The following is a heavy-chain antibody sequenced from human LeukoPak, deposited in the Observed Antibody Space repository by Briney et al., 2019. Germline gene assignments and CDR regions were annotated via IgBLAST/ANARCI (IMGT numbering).Heavy chain of an antibody. CDR3: ARGGVPAAILDY. V-gene: IGHV3-11*01. CDR2: VSSSGSTI. Sequence: GSLSLSCAASGFTFSYYYMSWIRQAPGKGLEWVSYVSSSGSTIHCADSVKGRFTISRDNAKNSLYLQMNSLRAEDTAVYYCARGGVPAAILDYWGQGTLVTVSS. D-gene: IGHD2-2*01. CDR1: GFTFSYYY. J-gene: IGHJ4*02.